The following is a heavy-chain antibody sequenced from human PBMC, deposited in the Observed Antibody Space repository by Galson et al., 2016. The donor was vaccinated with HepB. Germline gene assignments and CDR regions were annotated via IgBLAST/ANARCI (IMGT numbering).Heavy chain of an antibody. V-gene: IGHV5-51*01. CDR3: ARLMYSSSWKSSFDF. J-gene: IGHJ3*01. CDR2: IYPGDSDT. CDR1: GYIFTGYW. Sequence: GAEVKKPGESLKISCKGSGYIFTGYWIGWVRHMPGKGLEWMGIIYPGDSDTRYSPSFQGQVTISVDKSITTAYLQWSSLKASDTANYYCARLMYSSSWKSSFDFWGQGTMVTVSS. D-gene: IGHD6-13*01.